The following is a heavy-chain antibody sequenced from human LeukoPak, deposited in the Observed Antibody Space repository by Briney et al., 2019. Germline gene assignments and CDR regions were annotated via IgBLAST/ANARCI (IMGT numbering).Heavy chain of an antibody. V-gene: IGHV4-59*01. CDR3: VRSMAVAGTGIDY. D-gene: IGHD6-19*01. Sequence: SETLSLTCTVSGGSINGYYWSWIRQPPGKGLEWVGYVYFSGSTKYNPPPETRLTLSVDTSKNQFSLKLSSVTAADTAVYYCVRSMAVAGTGIDYWGQGTLVTVSS. J-gene: IGHJ4*02. CDR1: GGSINGYY. CDR2: VYFSGST.